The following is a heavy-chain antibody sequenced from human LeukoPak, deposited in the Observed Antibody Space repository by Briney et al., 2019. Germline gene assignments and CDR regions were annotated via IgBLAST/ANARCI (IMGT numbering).Heavy chain of an antibody. Sequence: GGSLRLSCAASGFTFSSYAMHWVRQAPGKGLEYVSVISSNGGSTYYAKSVKDRFTISRENSKNTLYLQMGSLRAEDMAVYYCAREVDDGFDIWGQGTMVTVSS. CDR2: ISSNGGST. J-gene: IGHJ3*02. CDR1: GFTFSSYA. CDR3: AREVDDGFDI. V-gene: IGHV3-64*01.